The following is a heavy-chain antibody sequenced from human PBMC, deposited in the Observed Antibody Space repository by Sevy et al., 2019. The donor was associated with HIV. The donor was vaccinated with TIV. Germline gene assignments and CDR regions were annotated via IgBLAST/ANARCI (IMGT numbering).Heavy chain of an antibody. V-gene: IGHV1-24*01. CDR1: GYTLAKFS. J-gene: IGHJ4*02. CDR2: FDPEDGDPEDGKT. Sequence: ASVKVSCKVSGYTLAKFSIHWVRQAPGKGLEWMTSFDPEDGDPEDGKTIYTQKFLGRVTMTEDTSTDTAYMELSSLRSDDTAVYYYATTKDYYDSSGYPFDYWGQGTLVTSPQ. D-gene: IGHD3-22*01. CDR3: ATTKDYYDSSGYPFDY.